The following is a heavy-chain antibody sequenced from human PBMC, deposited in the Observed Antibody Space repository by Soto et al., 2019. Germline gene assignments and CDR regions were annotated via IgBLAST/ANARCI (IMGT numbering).Heavy chain of an antibody. J-gene: IGHJ4*02. CDR1: GYNFTTYV. V-gene: IGHV1-3*01. CDR3: ARGYTSGWTFDC. Sequence: QVQLVQSGAEVKQPGASASVSCKASGYNFTTYVVHWLRQAPGQGPEWMGWINCGSGNTVYSQKFQGRVTFTRDTSARTAYMDLNSVTSGDTAVYYCARGYTSGWTFDCWGRGTLVTVSS. D-gene: IGHD6-19*01. CDR2: INCGSGNT.